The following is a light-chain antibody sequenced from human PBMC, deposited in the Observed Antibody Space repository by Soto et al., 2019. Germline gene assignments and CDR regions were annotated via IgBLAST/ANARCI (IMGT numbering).Light chain of an antibody. CDR1: QTVSSSY. CDR3: QHYGCSPPFT. V-gene: IGKV3-20*01. CDR2: GAS. J-gene: IGKJ2*01. Sequence: EVVLTQSPGTLSLSPGERATLSCRASQTVSSSYLAWYQQKPGQAPRLLIYGASSRATGIPDRFSGSGSGTDFTLTISRLEPEDFAVFYCQHYGCSPPFTFGQGTKLEI.